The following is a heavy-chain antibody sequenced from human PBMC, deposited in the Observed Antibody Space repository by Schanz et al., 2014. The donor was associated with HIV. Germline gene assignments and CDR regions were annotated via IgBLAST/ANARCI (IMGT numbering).Heavy chain of an antibody. CDR3: YGDESGY. CDR2: ISSGNRYI. CDR1: GFTFSNYA. J-gene: IGHJ4*02. D-gene: IGHD4-17*01. V-gene: IGHV3-23*01. Sequence: EVQLLESGGGLVQPGRSLRLSCVASGFTFSNYAMSWVRQAPGKGLEWVSAISSGNRYIYYADSVKGRFSISRDKSKNTLYLQMNSLRAEDTAVYYCYGDESGYWGQGTLVTVSS.